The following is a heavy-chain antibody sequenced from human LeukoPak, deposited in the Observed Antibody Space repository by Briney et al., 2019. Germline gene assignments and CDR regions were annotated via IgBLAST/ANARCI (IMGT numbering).Heavy chain of an antibody. J-gene: IGHJ4*02. CDR3: ARSGYSSSSDFDY. CDR2: INPNSGGT. Sequence: ASVKVSCKASGYTFTGYYMHWVRQAPGQGLEWMGWINPNSGGTNYAQKFQGRVTMTRDTSISTAYMELSRLRFDDTAVYYCARSGYSSSSDFDYWGQGTLVTVSS. D-gene: IGHD6-13*01. V-gene: IGHV1-2*02. CDR1: GYTFTGYY.